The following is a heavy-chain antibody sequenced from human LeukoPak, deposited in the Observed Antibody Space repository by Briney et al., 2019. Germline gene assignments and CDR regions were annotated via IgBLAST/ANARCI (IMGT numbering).Heavy chain of an antibody. D-gene: IGHD3-10*01. Sequence: PSETLSLTCTVSGGSISSSSYYWGWIRQPPGKGLEWIGSIYYSGSTYYNPSLKSRVTISVDTSKNQFSLKLSSVTAADTAVYYCARMNGGSGIDYWGQGTLVTVSS. CDR3: ARMNGGSGIDY. CDR1: GGSISSSSYY. J-gene: IGHJ4*02. V-gene: IGHV4-39*07. CDR2: IYYSGST.